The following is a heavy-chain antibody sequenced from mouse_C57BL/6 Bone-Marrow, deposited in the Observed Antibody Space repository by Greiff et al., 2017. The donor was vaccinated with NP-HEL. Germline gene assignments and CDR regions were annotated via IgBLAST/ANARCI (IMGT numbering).Heavy chain of an antibody. CDR2: IDPANGNT. CDR1: GFNIKNTY. Sequence: EVQLQQSVAELVRPGASVKLSCTASGFNIKNTYMHWVKQRPEQGLEWIGRIDPANGNTKYAPKFQGKATITADTSSNTAYLQLSSLTSEDTVIYYCASRRFYEYDAMDYWGQGTSVTVSS. CDR3: ASRRFYEYDAMDY. J-gene: IGHJ4*01. V-gene: IGHV14-3*01. D-gene: IGHD2-3*01.